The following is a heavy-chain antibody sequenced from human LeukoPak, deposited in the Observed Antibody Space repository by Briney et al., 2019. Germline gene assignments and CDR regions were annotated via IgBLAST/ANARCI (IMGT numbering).Heavy chain of an antibody. CDR1: GFTFSSYT. D-gene: IGHD5/OR15-5a*01. V-gene: IGHV3-21*01. Sequence: GGTLRLSCAASGFTFSSYTMNWVRRGPGKGLEWVSSISSSSSYIYYADSVTGRFTISRDNAKNSLYLQMNSLRAEDTAVYFCARSRGLDVWGQGTTVTVSS. CDR3: ARSRGLDV. J-gene: IGHJ6*02. CDR2: ISSSSSYI.